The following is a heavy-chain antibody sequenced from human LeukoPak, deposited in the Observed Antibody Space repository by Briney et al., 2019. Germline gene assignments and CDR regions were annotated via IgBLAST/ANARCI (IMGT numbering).Heavy chain of an antibody. CDR3: ARDIVVVPAFYYSDY. D-gene: IGHD2-2*01. J-gene: IGHJ4*02. Sequence: SETLSLTCTVSGYSISSGYYWGWIRQPPGKGLEWIGSIYHSGSTYYNPSLKSRVTISVDTSKNQFSLKLSSVTAADTAVYYCARDIVVVPAFYYSDYWGQGTLVTVSS. V-gene: IGHV4-38-2*02. CDR2: IYHSGST. CDR1: GYSISSGYY.